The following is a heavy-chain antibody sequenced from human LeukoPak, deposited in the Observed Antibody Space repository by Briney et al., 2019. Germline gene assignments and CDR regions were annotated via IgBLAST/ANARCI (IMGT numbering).Heavy chain of an antibody. CDR3: TRAPQDYDFWSVRLNWFDP. CDR2: IRRKAYGGTT. Sequence: GGSLRLSCTASGYTFGDYAMSWVRQARGKGLEGVGFIRRKAYGGTTEYAASVKVRFTISRDDSKSIAYLQMNSLKTEDTAVYYCTRAPQDYDFWSVRLNWFDPWGQGTLVTVSS. V-gene: IGHV3-49*04. CDR1: GYTFGDYA. J-gene: IGHJ5*02. D-gene: IGHD3-3*01.